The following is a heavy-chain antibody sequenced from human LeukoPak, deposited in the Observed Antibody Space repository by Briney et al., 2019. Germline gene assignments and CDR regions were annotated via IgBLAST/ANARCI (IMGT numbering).Heavy chain of an antibody. CDR2: INHGGST. Sequence: SETLSLTCAVYGGSFSGYYWSWIRQPPGKGLEWIGEINHGGSTNYNPSLKSRVTISVDTSKNQFSLKLSSVTAADTAVYYCARDWVKSAGGTIAAAAIYYWGQGTLVTVSS. CDR3: ARDWVKSAGGTIAAAAIYY. V-gene: IGHV4-34*01. J-gene: IGHJ4*02. D-gene: IGHD6-13*01. CDR1: GGSFSGYY.